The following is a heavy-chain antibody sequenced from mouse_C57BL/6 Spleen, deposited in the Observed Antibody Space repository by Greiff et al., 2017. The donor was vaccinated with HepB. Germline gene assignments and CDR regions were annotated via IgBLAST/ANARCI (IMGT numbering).Heavy chain of an antibody. J-gene: IGHJ4*01. D-gene: IGHD1-1*01. CDR2: IDPNSGGT. Sequence: VHVKQSGAELVKPGASVKLSCKASGYTFTSYWMHWVKQRPGRGLEWIGRIDPNSGGTKYNEKFKSKATLTVDKPSSTAYMQLSSLTAEDSAVYDCARNYYGSSYAMDYWGQGTSVTVSS. V-gene: IGHV1-72*01. CDR3: ARNYYGSSYAMDY. CDR1: GYTFTSYW.